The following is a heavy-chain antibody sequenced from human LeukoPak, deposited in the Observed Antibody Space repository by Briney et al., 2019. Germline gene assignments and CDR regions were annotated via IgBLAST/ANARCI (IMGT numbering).Heavy chain of an antibody. CDR3: ARGRILGYCSSTSCYTFDP. D-gene: IGHD2-2*02. CDR2: IYYSGST. J-gene: IGHJ5*02. Sequence: SQTLSLTCTVSGGSIRSGGYYWSWIRQHPGKGLEWIGYIYYSGSTYYNPSLKTRVTISVDTSKNQFSLKLSSVTAADTAVYYCARGRILGYCSSTSCYTFDPWGQGTLVTVSS. V-gene: IGHV4-31*03. CDR1: GGSIRSGGYY.